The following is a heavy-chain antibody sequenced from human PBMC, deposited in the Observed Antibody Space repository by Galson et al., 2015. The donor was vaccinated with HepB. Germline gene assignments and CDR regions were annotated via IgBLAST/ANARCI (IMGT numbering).Heavy chain of an antibody. D-gene: IGHD6-19*01. CDR3: ARDWYISGWSYGMDV. CDR1: GFTFSSYG. CDR2: IWYDGSNK. J-gene: IGHJ6*02. V-gene: IGHV3-33*01. Sequence: SLRLSCAASGFTFSSYGMHWVRQAPGKGLEWVAVIWYDGSNKYYADSVKGRFTISRDNSKNTLYLQMNSLRAEDTAVYYCARDWYISGWSYGMDVWGQGTTVTVSS.